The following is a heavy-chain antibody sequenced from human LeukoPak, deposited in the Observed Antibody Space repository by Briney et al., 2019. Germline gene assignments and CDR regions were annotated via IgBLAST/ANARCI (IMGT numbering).Heavy chain of an antibody. CDR1: GFTFSSYA. CDR2: ISYDGSNK. J-gene: IGHJ3*02. Sequence: GGSLRLSCAASGFTFSSYAMHWVRQAPGKGLEWVAVISYDGSNKYYADSVKGRFTISRDNSKNTLYLQMNGLRAEDTAVYYCAKATDSSGYFGPDAFDIWGQGTMVTVSS. CDR3: AKATDSSGYFGPDAFDI. D-gene: IGHD3-22*01. V-gene: IGHV3-30-3*01.